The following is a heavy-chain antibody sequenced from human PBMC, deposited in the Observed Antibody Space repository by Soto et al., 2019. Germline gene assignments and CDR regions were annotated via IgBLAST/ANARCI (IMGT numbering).Heavy chain of an antibody. D-gene: IGHD7-27*01. CDR2: ISGSGGST. V-gene: IGHV3-23*01. CDR1: GFTFSSYA. Sequence: GGSLRLSCAASGFTFSSYAMSWVRQAPGKGLEWVSAISGSGGSTYYADSVKGRFTISRDNSKNTLYLQMNSLRAEDTAVYYCAKALTGDNYYYMDVWGKGTTVTVSS. CDR3: AKALTGDNYYYMDV. J-gene: IGHJ6*03.